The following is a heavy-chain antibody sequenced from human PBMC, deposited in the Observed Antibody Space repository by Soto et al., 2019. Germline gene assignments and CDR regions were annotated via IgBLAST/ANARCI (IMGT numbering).Heavy chain of an antibody. CDR3: SRVGCSNSKCYTRGMDV. Sequence: PSEILSLTCTVSGGSISGYYWSWVRQPAGKGLEWVGRIYSDGTTNYSPSLKSRVTMSLDTSKDQFSLHLNSVTAADTAVYYCSRVGCSNSKCYTRGMDVWGQGTTVTVSS. D-gene: IGHD2-2*01. J-gene: IGHJ6*02. CDR1: GGSISGYY. V-gene: IGHV4-4*07. CDR2: IYSDGTT.